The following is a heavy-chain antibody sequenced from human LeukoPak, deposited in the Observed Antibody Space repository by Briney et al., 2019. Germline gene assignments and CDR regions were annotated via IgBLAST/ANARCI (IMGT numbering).Heavy chain of an antibody. J-gene: IGHJ3*02. CDR2: ISYDGSNK. CDR3: ARGGAAAGIDAFDI. CDR1: GYTFSSYA. D-gene: IGHD6-13*01. V-gene: IGHV3-30*04. Sequence: GGPLRLSCAASGYTFSSYAMHWVRQAPGKGLEWVAVISYDGSNKYYADSVKGRFTISRDNSKNTLYLQMNSLRAEDTAVYYCARGGAAAGIDAFDIWGQGTMVTVSS.